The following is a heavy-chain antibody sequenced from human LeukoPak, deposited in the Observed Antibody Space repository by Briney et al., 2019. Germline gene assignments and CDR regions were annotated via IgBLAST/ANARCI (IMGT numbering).Heavy chain of an antibody. CDR3: ARGYYYMDV. J-gene: IGHJ6*03. V-gene: IGHV4-59*01. Sequence: SETLSLTCTVSGGSISSYFWTWIRQPPGKGLEWIGYIYYSGSTNYNPSLKSRVTISVDTSKNQFSLKLSSVTTADTAVYYCARGYYYMDVWGKGTTVTISS. CDR1: GGSISSYF. CDR2: IYYSGST.